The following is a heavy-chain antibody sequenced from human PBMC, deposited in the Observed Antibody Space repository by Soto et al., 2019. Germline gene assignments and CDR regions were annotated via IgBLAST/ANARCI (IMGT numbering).Heavy chain of an antibody. V-gene: IGHV3-33*01. Sequence: QVQLVESGGGVVQPGRSLRLSCAASGFTFSSYGMHWVRQDPGKGLEWVAVIWYDGSNKYYADSVKGRFTISRDNSKNTLYLQMNSLRAEDTAVYYCARGGIAAGDYWGQGTLVTVSS. CDR2: IWYDGSNK. J-gene: IGHJ4*02. CDR1: GFTFSSYG. CDR3: ARGGIAAGDY. D-gene: IGHD6-13*01.